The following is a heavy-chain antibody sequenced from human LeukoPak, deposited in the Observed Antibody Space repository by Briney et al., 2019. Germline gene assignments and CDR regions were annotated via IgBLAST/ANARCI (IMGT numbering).Heavy chain of an antibody. J-gene: IGHJ4*02. V-gene: IGHV3-74*01. D-gene: IGHD3-3*01. CDR3: ARAPYYDFWSGYPPDY. Sequence: GGSLRLSCAASGFTFRSYWMHWVRQAPGKGLVWVSRINSDGSSTNYTDSVKGRFTISRDNAKNTLYLQMNSLRAEDTAVYYCARAPYYDFWSGYPPDYWGQGTLVTVSS. CDR2: INSDGSST. CDR1: GFTFRSYW.